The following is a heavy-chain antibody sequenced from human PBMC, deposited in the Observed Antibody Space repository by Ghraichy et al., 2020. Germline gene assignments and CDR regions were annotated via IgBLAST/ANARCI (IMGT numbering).Heavy chain of an antibody. V-gene: IGHV4-38-2*01. J-gene: IGHJ4*02. D-gene: IGHD6-13*01. CDR2: IYHSGST. CDR1: GYSISSGYY. Sequence: SETLSLTCAVSGYSISSGYYWGWIRQPPGKGLEWIGSIYHSGSTYYNPSLKSRVTISVDTSKNQFSLKLSSVTAADTAVYYCARGYVAEYYFDYWGQGTLVTVSS. CDR3: ARGYVAEYYFDY.